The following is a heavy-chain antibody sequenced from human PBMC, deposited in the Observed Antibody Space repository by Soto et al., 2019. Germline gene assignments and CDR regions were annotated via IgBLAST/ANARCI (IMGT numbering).Heavy chain of an antibody. D-gene: IGHD3-22*01. CDR2: IGGSGIT. J-gene: IGHJ4*02. CDR3: ARNSGYGYYDSTGIEN. CDR1: GFTFSSYA. V-gene: IGHV3-23*01. Sequence: LRLSCAASGFTFSSYAMHWVRQAPGKGLEWVSAIGGSGITYYADSVKGRITISRDNSRNTVYLQMNSLRAEDTAVYYCARNSGYGYYDSTGIENWGQGTQVTVSS.